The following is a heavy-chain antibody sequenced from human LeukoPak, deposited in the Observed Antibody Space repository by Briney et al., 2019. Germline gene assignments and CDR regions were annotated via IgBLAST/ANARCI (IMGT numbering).Heavy chain of an antibody. CDR1: GGSFSGYY. Sequence: SETLSLTCAVYGGSFSGYYWSWIRQPPGKGLEWIGEINHSGSTNYNPSLKSRVTVSVDTSKNQFSLKLSSVTAADTAVYYCARSDASFDSSGYHRPFDFWGQGTLVTVSS. D-gene: IGHD3-22*01. CDR3: ARSDASFDSSGYHRPFDF. V-gene: IGHV4-34*01. CDR2: INHSGST. J-gene: IGHJ4*02.